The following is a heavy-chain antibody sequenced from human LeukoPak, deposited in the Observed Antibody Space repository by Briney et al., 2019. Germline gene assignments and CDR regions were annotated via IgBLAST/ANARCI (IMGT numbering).Heavy chain of an antibody. CDR1: GYTFTSYA. Sequence: ASVKVSCKASGYTFTSYAMNWVRQAPGQGLEWMGGIIPIFGTANYAQKFQGRVTITTDESTSTAYMELSSLRSEDTAVYYCARGGSSSWFDYWGQGTLVTVSS. J-gene: IGHJ5*01. V-gene: IGHV1-69*05. D-gene: IGHD6-13*01. CDR2: IIPIFGTA. CDR3: ARGGSSSWFDY.